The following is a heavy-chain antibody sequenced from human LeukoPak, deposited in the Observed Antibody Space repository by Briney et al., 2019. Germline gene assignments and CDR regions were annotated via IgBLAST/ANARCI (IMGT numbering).Heavy chain of an antibody. J-gene: IGHJ4*02. CDR2: FDPEDGET. CDR1: GYTLTELS. V-gene: IGHV1-24*01. CDR3: AREGGRGDGYTSPLGY. Sequence: ASVKVSCKVSGYTLTELSMHWVRQAPGKGLEWMGGFDPEDGETIYAQKFQGRVTMTEDTSTDTAYMELSSLRSEDTAVYYCAREGGRGDGYTSPLGYWGQGTLVTVSS. D-gene: IGHD5-24*01.